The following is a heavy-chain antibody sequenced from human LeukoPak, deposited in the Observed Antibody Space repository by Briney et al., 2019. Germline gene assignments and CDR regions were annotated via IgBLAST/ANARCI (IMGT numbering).Heavy chain of an antibody. J-gene: IGHJ5*02. CDR3: ARDAGNSGYGCDL. CDR1: GFTFSNHW. CDR2: IRYTGET. D-gene: IGHD5-12*01. Sequence: PGGSLRLSCAASGFTFSNHWMHWVRQVPGKGLEWVSHIRYTGETFYADSVKGRFTISKDNARNSLYLQMNDLRGEDTAIYYCARDAGNSGYGCDLWGQGTLVTVSS. V-gene: IGHV3-69-1*01.